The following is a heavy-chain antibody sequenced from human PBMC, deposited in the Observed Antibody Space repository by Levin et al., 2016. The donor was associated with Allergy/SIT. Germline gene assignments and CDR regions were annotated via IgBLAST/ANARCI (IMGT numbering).Heavy chain of an antibody. V-gene: IGHV3-73*01. CDR2: IRSNANSFAT. CDR3: ARGVVNWGRFGS. J-gene: IGHJ1*01. Sequence: GESLKISCTASGFTFSGAAMHWVRQAPGKGLEWIGRIRSNANSFATAYAASVRGRFTISRDDSKNTLYLQMNSLRVEDTAIYYCARGVVNWGRFGSWGQGTRVTVS. CDR1: GFTFSGAA. D-gene: IGHD5-18*01.